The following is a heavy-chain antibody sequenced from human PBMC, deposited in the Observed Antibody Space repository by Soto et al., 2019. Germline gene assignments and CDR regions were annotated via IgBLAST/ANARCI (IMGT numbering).Heavy chain of an antibody. CDR3: AVASAPGYCSGGSCYDFDY. J-gene: IGHJ4*02. D-gene: IGHD2-15*01. V-gene: IGHV4-61*01. Sequence: PSETLSLTCTVSGGPVSSGSYYWSWIRQPPGKGLEWIGYIYYSGSTNYNPSLKSRVTISVDTSKNQFSLKLSSVTAADTAVYYCAVASAPGYCSGGSCYDFDYWGQGTLVTVSS. CDR2: IYYSGST. CDR1: GGPVSSGSYY.